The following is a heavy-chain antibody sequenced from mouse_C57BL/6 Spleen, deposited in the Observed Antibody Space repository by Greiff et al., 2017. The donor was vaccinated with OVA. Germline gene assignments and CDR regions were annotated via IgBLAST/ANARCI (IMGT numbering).Heavy chain of an antibody. V-gene: IGHV5-17*01. D-gene: IGHD1-3*01. CDR1: GFTFSDYG. CDR2: ISSGSSTI. J-gene: IGHJ3*01. Sequence: EVKVVESGGGLVKPGGSLKLSCAASGFTFSDYGMHWVRQAPEKGLEWVAYISSGSSTIYYADTVKGRFTISRDNAKNTLFLQMTSLRSEDTAMYYCARLLKTYWGQGTLVTVSA. CDR3: ARLLKTY.